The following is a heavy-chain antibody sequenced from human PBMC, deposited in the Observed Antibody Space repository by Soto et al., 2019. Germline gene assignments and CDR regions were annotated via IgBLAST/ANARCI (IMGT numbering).Heavy chain of an antibody. CDR2: IYYSGST. V-gene: IGHV4-59*01. J-gene: IGHJ4*02. CDR3: ARVNLLYYYDSSGYYYFDY. D-gene: IGHD3-22*01. CDR1: GGSISSYY. Sequence: SETLSLTCTVSGGSISSYYWSWIRQPPGKGLEWIGYIYYSGSTNYNPSLKSRVTISVDTSKNQFSLKLSSVTAADTAVYYCARVNLLYYYDSSGYYYFDYWGQGTLVTVSS.